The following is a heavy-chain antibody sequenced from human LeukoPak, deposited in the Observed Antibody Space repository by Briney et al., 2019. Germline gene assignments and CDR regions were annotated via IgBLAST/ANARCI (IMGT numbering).Heavy chain of an antibody. V-gene: IGHV4-39*01. CDR3: ARHGSSSWGHLDY. D-gene: IGHD6-13*01. CDR2: IYYSGST. CDR1: GGSIRSSSYY. J-gene: IGHJ4*02. Sequence: SETLSLTCTVSGGSIRSSSYYWGWIRQPPGKGLEWIGSIYYSGSTYYNPSLKSRVTISVDTSKNQFSLKLSSVTAADTAVYYCARHGSSSWGHLDYSGQGTLVTVSS.